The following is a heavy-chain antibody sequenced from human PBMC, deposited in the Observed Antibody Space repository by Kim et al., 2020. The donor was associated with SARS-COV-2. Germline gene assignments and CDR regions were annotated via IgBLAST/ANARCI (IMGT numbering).Heavy chain of an antibody. D-gene: IGHD3-10*01. Sequence: SEKYYVDSVKGRFTISRDNAKNSLYLQMNSLRAEDTAVYYCARDSGRINYWGQGTLVTVSS. J-gene: IGHJ4*02. V-gene: IGHV3-7*01. CDR2: SEK. CDR3: ARDSGRINY.